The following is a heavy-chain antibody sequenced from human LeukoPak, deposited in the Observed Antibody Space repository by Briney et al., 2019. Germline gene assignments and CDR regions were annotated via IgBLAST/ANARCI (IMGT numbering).Heavy chain of an antibody. V-gene: IGHV3-23*01. CDR1: GFTLRSYV. J-gene: IGHJ4*02. D-gene: IGHD3-22*01. CDR3: AKDPRNYYDSSGPLFDY. CDR2: ISGSGGST. Sequence: GGSLRLSCVASGFTLRSYVMNWARHAPGKGLEWVSAISGSGGSTYYADSVKGRFTISRDNSKITLYLQMNSLRAEDTAVYYCAKDPRNYYDSSGPLFDYWGQGTLVTVSS.